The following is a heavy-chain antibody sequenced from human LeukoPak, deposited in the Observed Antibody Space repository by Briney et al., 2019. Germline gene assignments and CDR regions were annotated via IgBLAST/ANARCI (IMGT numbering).Heavy chain of an antibody. CDR2: ISYDGSNK. CDR1: GFTISSYG. CDR3: AKDGPAAAGIDY. V-gene: IGHV3-30*18. D-gene: IGHD6-13*01. Sequence: PGRSLRLSCAASGFTISSYGMHWVRQAPGKGLEWVAVISYDGSNKYYADSVKGRFTISRDNSKNTLYLQMNSLRAEDTAVYYCAKDGPAAAGIDYWGQGTLVTVSS. J-gene: IGHJ4*02.